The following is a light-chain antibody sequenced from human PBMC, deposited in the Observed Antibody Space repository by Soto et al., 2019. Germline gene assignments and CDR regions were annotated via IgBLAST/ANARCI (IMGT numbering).Light chain of an antibody. V-gene: IGLV2-11*01. Sequence: QSALTQPRSVSGSPGQSVTISCTGTSSDVGGYNSVSWYQQHPGKAPKLMIYDVIKRPSGVPNRFSGSKSGNTASLTISGLRAEDEADYYCQAWDSSTEGVVFGGGTKLTVL. CDR1: SSDVGGYNS. CDR2: DVI. J-gene: IGLJ2*01. CDR3: QAWDSSTEGVV.